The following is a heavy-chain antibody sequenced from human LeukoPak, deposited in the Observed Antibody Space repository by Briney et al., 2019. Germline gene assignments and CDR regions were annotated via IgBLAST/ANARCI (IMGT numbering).Heavy chain of an antibody. J-gene: IGHJ6*04. CDR1: GFTFSSHG. V-gene: IGHV3-33*01. CDR2: IWYDGSNK. CDR3: ARWGSGKVMAV. D-gene: IGHD7-27*01. Sequence: PGGPLRLSCAASGFTFSSHGMHWVRQAPGKGLEWGAVIWYDGSNKYYGDSVRGRFTISRHNYKHMLSVEMNSMRVEDAAVLCCARWGSGKVMAVWGKGTTVTVSP.